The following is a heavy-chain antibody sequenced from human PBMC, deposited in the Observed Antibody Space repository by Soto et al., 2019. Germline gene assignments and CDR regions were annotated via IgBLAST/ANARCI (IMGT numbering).Heavy chain of an antibody. V-gene: IGHV3-48*01. CDR2: ISTSTSTI. D-gene: IGHD4-17*01. CDR1: GFTFGDYS. J-gene: IGHJ1*01. CDR3: ESYGDYVISASFQH. Sequence: EVQLVESGGGLVQPGGSLRLSCAASGFTFGDYSMNWVRQAPGKGLEWVAYISTSTSTIYYADSVKGRFTIARDNAQNSLYLQMNSLTAEDTAVYYGESYGDYVISASFQHSGRGTLVTVSS.